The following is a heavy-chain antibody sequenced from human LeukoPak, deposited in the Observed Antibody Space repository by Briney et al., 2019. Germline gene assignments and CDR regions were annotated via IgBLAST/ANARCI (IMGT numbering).Heavy chain of an antibody. CDR3: ARRYFDWLLFSSGVYYFDY. CDR2: INHSGST. Sequence: SETLSLTCAVYGVSFSGYYWSWIRQPPGKGLEWIGEINHSGSTNYNPSLKSRVTISVDTSKNQFSLKLSSVTAADTAVYYCARRYFDWLLFSSGVYYFDYWGQGTLVTVSS. J-gene: IGHJ4*02. CDR1: GVSFSGYY. V-gene: IGHV4-34*01. D-gene: IGHD3-9*01.